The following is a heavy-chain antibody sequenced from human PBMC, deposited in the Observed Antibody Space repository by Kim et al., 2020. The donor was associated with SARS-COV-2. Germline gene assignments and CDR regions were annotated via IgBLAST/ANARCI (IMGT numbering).Heavy chain of an antibody. D-gene: IGHD3-10*01. Sequence: ADSVKGRFTISRDDAKNSLYRQMNSLRAEDTAVYYCARDASGSYLTYNDYWGQGTLVTVSS. J-gene: IGHJ4*02. V-gene: IGHV3-48*03. CDR3: ARDASGSYLTYNDY.